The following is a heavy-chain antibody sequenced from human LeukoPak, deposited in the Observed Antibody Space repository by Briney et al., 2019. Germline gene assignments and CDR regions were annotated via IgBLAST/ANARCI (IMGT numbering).Heavy chain of an antibody. V-gene: IGHV1-8*03. Sequence: ASVKVSCKASGYTFTSYDINWARQATGQGLEWMGWMNPNSGNTGYAQKFQGRVTITRNTSISTAYMELSSLRSEDTAVYYCARDDDYGSGSYTYWGQGTLVTVSS. CDR1: GYTFTSYD. D-gene: IGHD3-10*01. J-gene: IGHJ4*02. CDR2: MNPNSGNT. CDR3: ARDDDYGSGSYTY.